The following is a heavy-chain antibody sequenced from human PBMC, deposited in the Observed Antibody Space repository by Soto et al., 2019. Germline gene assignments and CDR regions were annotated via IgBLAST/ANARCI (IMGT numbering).Heavy chain of an antibody. Sequence: QVQLVQSGAEVKEPGASVKISCKASGYTFTGYYIHWVRQAPGQGLEWMGWINPNGGGTNYAQKFQGWVTMTGDTSISTAYMEMSSVGSDDTAVYYCARGTWQGRFDPWGQGTLVTVSS. CDR2: INPNGGGT. V-gene: IGHV1-2*04. D-gene: IGHD2-8*01. CDR3: ARGTWQGRFDP. CDR1: GYTFTGYY. J-gene: IGHJ5*02.